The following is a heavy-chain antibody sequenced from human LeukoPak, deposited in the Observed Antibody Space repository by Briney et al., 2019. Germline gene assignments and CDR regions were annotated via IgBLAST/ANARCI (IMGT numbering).Heavy chain of an antibody. J-gene: IGHJ4*02. V-gene: IGHV4-59*01. Sequence: SETLSLTCTVSGGSISSYYWSWIRQPPGKGLEWIGYIYYSGSTNYNPSLKNRVTISVDTSKNQFSLKLSSVTAADTAVYYCARQTTVAYYFDYWGQGTLVTVSS. CDR1: GGSISSYY. CDR3: ARQTTVAYYFDY. D-gene: IGHD4-23*01. CDR2: IYYSGST.